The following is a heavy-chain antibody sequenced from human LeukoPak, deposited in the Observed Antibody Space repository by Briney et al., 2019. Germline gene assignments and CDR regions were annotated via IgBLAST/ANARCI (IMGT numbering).Heavy chain of an antibody. CDR1: GDSVSRNSPA. Sequence: SQTLSLTCAISGDSVSRNSPAWNWIRQSPSRGLEWRGRTLYRSQWYNDYAVSVKSRITINPDTSKNQFSLQLNSVTPEDTAVYFCARGYSYALDYWGQGTLVTVSS. CDR2: TLYRSQWYN. V-gene: IGHV6-1*01. D-gene: IGHD5-18*01. CDR3: ARGYSYALDY. J-gene: IGHJ4*02.